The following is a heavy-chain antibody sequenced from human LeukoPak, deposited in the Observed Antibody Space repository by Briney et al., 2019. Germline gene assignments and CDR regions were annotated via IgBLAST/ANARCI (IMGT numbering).Heavy chain of an antibody. Sequence: PSETLSLTCTVSGGSISSYYWSWIRQPPGKGLEWLGYIYYSGGTYYNPSLKSRVTMSVDTSKNQFSLKLTSVTAADTAVYYCAREDAQEGTNAFDIWGQGTMVTVSS. J-gene: IGHJ3*02. CDR1: GGSISSYY. D-gene: IGHD2-2*01. CDR2: IYYSGGT. CDR3: AREDAQEGTNAFDI. V-gene: IGHV4-59*01.